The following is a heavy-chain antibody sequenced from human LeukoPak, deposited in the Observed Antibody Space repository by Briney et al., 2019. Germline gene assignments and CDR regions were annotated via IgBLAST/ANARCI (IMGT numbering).Heavy chain of an antibody. Sequence: SETLSLTCAVYGGSFSGYYWSWIRQPPGKGLEWIGEINHSGSTNYNPSLKSRVTISVDTSKNQFSLKLSSVTPADTAVYYCARVRDIVVVPAAMRSLIDYWGQGTLVTVSS. D-gene: IGHD2-2*01. CDR3: ARVRDIVVVPAAMRSLIDY. CDR1: GGSFSGYY. CDR2: INHSGST. J-gene: IGHJ4*02. V-gene: IGHV4-34*01.